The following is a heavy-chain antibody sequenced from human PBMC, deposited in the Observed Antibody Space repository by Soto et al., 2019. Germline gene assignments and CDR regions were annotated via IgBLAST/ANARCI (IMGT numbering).Heavy chain of an antibody. CDR2: ISGSGGST. J-gene: IGHJ6*02. Sequence: PGGSLRLSCAASGFTFSSYAMSWVRQAPGKGLEWVSAISGSGGSTYYADSVKGRFTISRDNSKNMLYLQMNSLRAGDTAVYYCAKDLRLGSSWYSYYYYGMDVWGQGTTVTVSS. V-gene: IGHV3-23*01. D-gene: IGHD6-13*01. CDR3: AKDLRLGSSWYSYYYYGMDV. CDR1: GFTFSSYA.